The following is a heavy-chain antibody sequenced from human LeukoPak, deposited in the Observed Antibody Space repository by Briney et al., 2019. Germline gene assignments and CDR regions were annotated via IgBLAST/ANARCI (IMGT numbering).Heavy chain of an antibody. J-gene: IGHJ4*02. Sequence: GGSLRLSCAASGFTFSNNAMIWVRQAPGKGLEWVSSISSDSTYIYYADSVKGRFTISRDNAKNSLYLQMNSLRAEDTAVYYCAPTGKVTVGIGYWGQGTLVTVSS. CDR2: ISSDSTYI. CDR3: APTGKVTVGIGY. D-gene: IGHD2-21*02. CDR1: GFTFSNNA. V-gene: IGHV3-21*01.